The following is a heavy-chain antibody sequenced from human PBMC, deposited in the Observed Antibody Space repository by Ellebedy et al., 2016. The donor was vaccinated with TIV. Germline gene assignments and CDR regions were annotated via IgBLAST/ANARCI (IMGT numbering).Heavy chain of an antibody. J-gene: IGHJ6*02. CDR3: ARDLGSGWPSYYYGMDV. D-gene: IGHD6-19*01. V-gene: IGHV1-69*10. CDR2: FDPEDGET. Sequence: SVKVSCXASGGTFSSYAISWVRQAPGKGLEWMGGFDPEDGETIYAQKFQGRVTITADKSTSTAYMELSSLRSEDTAVYYCARDLGSGWPSYYYGMDVWGQGTTVTVSS. CDR1: GGTFSSYA.